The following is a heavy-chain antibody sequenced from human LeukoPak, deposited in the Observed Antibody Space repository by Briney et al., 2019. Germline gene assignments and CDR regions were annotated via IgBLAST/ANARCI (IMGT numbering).Heavy chain of an antibody. CDR1: GGSISSYY. D-gene: IGHD6-13*01. Sequence: PPETLSLTCTVSGGSISSYYWSWIRQPPGKGLEWIGYIYYSGSTNYNPSLKSRVTISVDTSKNQFSLKLSSVTAADTAVYYCARESSSSWSGAFDIWGQGTMVTVSS. V-gene: IGHV4-59*01. J-gene: IGHJ3*02. CDR2: IYYSGST. CDR3: ARESSSSWSGAFDI.